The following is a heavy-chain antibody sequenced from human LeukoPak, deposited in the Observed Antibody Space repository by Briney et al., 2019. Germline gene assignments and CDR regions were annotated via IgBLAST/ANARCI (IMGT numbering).Heavy chain of an antibody. D-gene: IGHD2-2*01. CDR2: ISYDGSNN. Sequence: PGGSLRLSCAASGFTFSSYAMHWVRQAPGKGLEWVAVISYDGSNNYYADSVKGRFTISRDNSKNTLYLQMDSLRAEDTAVYYCARSQARYCSTTSCYNWWDYWGQGTLVTVSS. J-gene: IGHJ4*02. CDR1: GFTFSSYA. CDR3: ARSQARYCSTTSCYNWWDY. V-gene: IGHV3-30-3*01.